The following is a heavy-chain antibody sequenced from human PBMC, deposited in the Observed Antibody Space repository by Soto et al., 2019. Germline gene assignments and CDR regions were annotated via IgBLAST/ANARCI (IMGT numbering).Heavy chain of an antibody. Sequence: SETLSLTCTVSGDSISSNTYYWGWIRQPPGKGLEWIGTIYYSGSTYYNPSLKSRVAISVDTTKNQFSLKLSSVTAADTAVYYCARRDNCSDSHFDYCGRGTLVPVSS. CDR2: IYYSGST. CDR1: GDSISSNTYY. V-gene: IGHV4-39*01. CDR3: ARRDNCSDSHFDY. J-gene: IGHJ4*02. D-gene: IGHD1-1*01.